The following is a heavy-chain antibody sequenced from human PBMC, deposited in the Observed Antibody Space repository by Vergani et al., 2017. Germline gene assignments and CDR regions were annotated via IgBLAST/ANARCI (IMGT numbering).Heavy chain of an antibody. Sequence: QVQLAESGGGIVQPGRSLRLSCAASGFSFSSHAIHWVRQAPGKGLEWVAVISNDGSKKYYADSVKGRFTISRDNSKSTLYLQMNSLRTEDTAVYYCATKSCGTPGCQIGYFREWGQGTLVTVSS. CDR3: ATKSCGTPGCQIGYFRE. CDR2: ISNDGSKK. V-gene: IGHV3-30*03. J-gene: IGHJ1*01. CDR1: GFSFSSHA. D-gene: IGHD1-1*01.